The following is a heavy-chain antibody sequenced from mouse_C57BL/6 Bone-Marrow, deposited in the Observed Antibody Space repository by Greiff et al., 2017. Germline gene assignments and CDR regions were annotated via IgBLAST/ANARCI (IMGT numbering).Heavy chain of an antibody. CDR2: IDPEIGDP. D-gene: IGHD2-3*01. Sequence: EVQLQQSGAELVRPGASVKLSCTASGFNIKDDYIHWVKQRPEQGLEWIGWIDPEIGDPEYASKFQGKATITSDTSSNTAYLQLSSLTSEDTAVYYCSSFDGNYFDFWGQGTPLTVAS. CDR3: SSFDGNYFDF. V-gene: IGHV14-4*01. J-gene: IGHJ2*01. CDR1: GFNIKDDY.